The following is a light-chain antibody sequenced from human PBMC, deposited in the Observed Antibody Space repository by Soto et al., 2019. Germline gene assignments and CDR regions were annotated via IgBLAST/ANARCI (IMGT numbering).Light chain of an antibody. J-gene: IGLJ3*02. CDR1: RSNIGTNY. CDR3: AAWDDSLNGWV. Sequence: QSVLTQPPSASGTPGQRVTISCSGSRSNIGTNYVYWYQQLPGTAPKLLIYSSNKRPSGVPDRFSASKSGTAASLAISGLQSEVEADYYCAAWDDSLNGWVFGGGTKLTVL. CDR2: SSN. V-gene: IGLV1-44*01.